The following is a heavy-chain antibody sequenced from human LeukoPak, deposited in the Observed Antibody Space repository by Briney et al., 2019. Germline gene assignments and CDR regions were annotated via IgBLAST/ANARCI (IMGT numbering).Heavy chain of an antibody. CDR3: AKDSGYYDILTGYPGGDWFDP. CDR2: ISGSGGST. J-gene: IGHJ5*02. Sequence: PGGSLRLSCAASGFTFSSYAMSWVCQAPGKGLERVSAISGSGGSTYYADSVKGRFTISRDNSKNTLYLQMNSLRAEDTAVYYCAKDSGYYDILTGYPGGDWFDPWGQGTLVTVSS. D-gene: IGHD3-9*01. CDR1: GFTFSSYA. V-gene: IGHV3-23*01.